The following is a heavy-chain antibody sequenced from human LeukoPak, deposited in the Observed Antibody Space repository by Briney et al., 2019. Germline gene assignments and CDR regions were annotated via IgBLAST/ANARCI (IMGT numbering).Heavy chain of an antibody. Sequence: ASVKVSCKASGYTFINNWMHWVRQAPGQGLEWGGLINPTGTTTLYAQKFQGRVTLTRDMSTSTDYMELRSLKSEDTAVYYCARDNPVGDIAWWFDPWGQGTLVTVSS. J-gene: IGHJ5*02. CDR2: INPTGTTT. CDR3: ARDNPVGDIAWWFDP. D-gene: IGHD3-10*01. V-gene: IGHV1-46*01. CDR1: GYTFINNW.